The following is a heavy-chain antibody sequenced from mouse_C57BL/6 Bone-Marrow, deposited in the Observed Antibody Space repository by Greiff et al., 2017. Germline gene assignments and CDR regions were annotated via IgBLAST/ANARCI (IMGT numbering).Heavy chain of an antibody. V-gene: IGHV14-3*01. Sequence: VQLKESVAELVRPGASVKLSCTASGFNIKNTYMHWVKQRPEQGLEWIGRIDPANGNTKYAPKFQGKATITADTSSNTAYLQLSSLTSEDTAIYYCARSAITTVVATYYAMDYWGQGTSVTVSS. CDR3: ARSAITTVVATYYAMDY. J-gene: IGHJ4*01. CDR2: IDPANGNT. CDR1: GFNIKNTY. D-gene: IGHD1-1*01.